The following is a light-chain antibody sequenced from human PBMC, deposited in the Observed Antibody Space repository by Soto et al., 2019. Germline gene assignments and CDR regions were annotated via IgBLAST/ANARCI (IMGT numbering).Light chain of an antibody. V-gene: IGKV3-20*01. Sequence: EIVLTQSPGTLSLSPGERATLSCRASQSVSSGYLAWYQQKPGQAPRPLIYGASSRATGIPDRFSGSGSGTDFTLTISRLEPEDFAVYYCQQYRSSPITFGQGTRLEIK. CDR1: QSVSSGY. CDR3: QQYRSSPIT. J-gene: IGKJ5*01. CDR2: GAS.